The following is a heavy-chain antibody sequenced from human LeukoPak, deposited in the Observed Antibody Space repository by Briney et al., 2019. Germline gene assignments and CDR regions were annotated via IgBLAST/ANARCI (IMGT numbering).Heavy chain of an antibody. CDR2: IYYSGST. Sequence: SETLSLTCTVSGGSISSSSYYWGWIRQPPGKGLEWIGSIYYSGSTYYNPSLKSRVTISVDTSKNQFSLKLSSVTAADTAVYYCARGYFGWLLATDYWGQGTLVTVSS. D-gene: IGHD3-9*01. V-gene: IGHV4-39*01. CDR1: GGSISSSSYY. J-gene: IGHJ4*02. CDR3: ARGYFGWLLATDY.